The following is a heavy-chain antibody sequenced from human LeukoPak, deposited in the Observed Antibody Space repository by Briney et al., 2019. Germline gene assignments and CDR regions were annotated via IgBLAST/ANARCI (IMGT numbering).Heavy chain of an antibody. CDR2: ISWNSGSI. Sequence: GGSLRLSCVASGFAFSGYAMTWVRQAPGKGLEWVSGISWNSGSIGYADSVKGRFTISRDNAKNSLYLQMNSLRAEDTALYYCAKDISRAGMGAFDIWGQGTMVTVSS. CDR3: AKDISRAGMGAFDI. J-gene: IGHJ3*02. CDR1: GFAFSGYA. V-gene: IGHV3-9*01. D-gene: IGHD1-26*01.